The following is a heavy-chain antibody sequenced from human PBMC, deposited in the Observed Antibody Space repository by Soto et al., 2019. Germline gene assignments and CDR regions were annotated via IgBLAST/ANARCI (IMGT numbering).Heavy chain of an antibody. CDR1: GFAFSTFA. CDR2: IAYDGSNK. D-gene: IGHD3-9*01. J-gene: IGHJ4*02. Sequence: SGGSLRLSCAASGFAFSTFAMHWVRQAPGKGLEWVTLIAYDGSNKFYADSVKGRFTISRDNSKNTLYLQMNSLRAEDTAVYHCARDSTGNLLKVLAYWGQGTLVTVSS. CDR3: ARDSTGNLLKVLAY. V-gene: IGHV3-30-3*01.